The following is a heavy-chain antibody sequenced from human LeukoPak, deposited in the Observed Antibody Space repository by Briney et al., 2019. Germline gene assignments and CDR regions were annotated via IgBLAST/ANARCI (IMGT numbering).Heavy chain of an antibody. CDR3: ASGGIYYGAAFDF. Sequence: GGSLRLSCAASGFTFTTYWMTWVRQAPGKGLEWVANIKQDGSDKYYVDSVKGRFTISRDNAKNSLYLQINSLRAEDTALYYCASGGIYYGAAFDFWGQGTLVTVSS. CDR2: IKQDGSDK. CDR1: GFTFTTYW. V-gene: IGHV3-7*03. D-gene: IGHD1-26*01. J-gene: IGHJ4*02.